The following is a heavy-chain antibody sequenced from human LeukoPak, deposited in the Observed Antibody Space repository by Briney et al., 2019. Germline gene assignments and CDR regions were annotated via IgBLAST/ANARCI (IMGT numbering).Heavy chain of an antibody. J-gene: IGHJ5*02. D-gene: IGHD3-3*01. CDR2: VYNSGST. V-gene: IGHV4-4*07. CDR1: GGSFSDYY. Sequence: SETLSLTCTVPGGSFSDYYWTWIRQPAGKGLEWIGRVYNSGSTNYNPSLKSRVTLSVDTSRNQFSLRLRSVTAADTAMYYCARVLWSGYYNNWFDPWGQGLLVTVSS. CDR3: ARVLWSGYYNNWFDP.